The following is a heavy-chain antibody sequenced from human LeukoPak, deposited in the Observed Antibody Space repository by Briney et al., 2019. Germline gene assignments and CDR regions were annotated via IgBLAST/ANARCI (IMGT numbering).Heavy chain of an antibody. D-gene: IGHD6-19*01. V-gene: IGHV4-34*01. J-gene: IGHJ5*02. CDR1: GGSFSGYY. CDR3: ARGRKQWLVKGGWFDP. Sequence: SETLSLTCAVYGGSFSGYYWSWIRQPPGKGLEWIGEINHSGSTNYNPSLKSRVTISVDTSKNQFSLKLSSATAADTAVYYCARGRKQWLVKGGWFDPWGQGTLVTVSS. CDR2: INHSGST.